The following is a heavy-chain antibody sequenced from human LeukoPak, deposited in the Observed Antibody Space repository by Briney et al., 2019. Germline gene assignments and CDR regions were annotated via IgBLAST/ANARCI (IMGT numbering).Heavy chain of an antibody. CDR1: GYSFTSYW. D-gene: IGHD6-13*01. J-gene: IGHJ5*02. CDR2: IYPGDSDT. Sequence: GESLKISCKGSGYSFTSYWIGWVRQMPGKGLEWMGIIYPGDSDTRYSPSFQGQVTISADKSISTAYLQWSSLKASDTAMYYCARKISARIAAAGTGQPWFDPWGQGTLVTVSS. V-gene: IGHV5-51*01. CDR3: ARKISARIAAAGTGQPWFDP.